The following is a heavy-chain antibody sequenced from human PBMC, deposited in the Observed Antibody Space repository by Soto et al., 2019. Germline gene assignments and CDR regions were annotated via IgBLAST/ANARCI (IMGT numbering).Heavy chain of an antibody. J-gene: IGHJ4*02. CDR1: GFSFSSYA. CDR2: ISGAGDRT. Sequence: EAQLLESGGGLVQPGGSLRLSCEASGFSFSSYAMNWVRQAPGKGLEWVSIISGAGDRTYYADSGRGRFTISRDNSKNTLYLQMNSLRAEDTAVYHCAKASRGPLSSRSSDANHFDSWGQGTLVTVS. CDR3: AKASRGPLSSRSSDANHFDS. V-gene: IGHV3-23*01. D-gene: IGHD6-13*01.